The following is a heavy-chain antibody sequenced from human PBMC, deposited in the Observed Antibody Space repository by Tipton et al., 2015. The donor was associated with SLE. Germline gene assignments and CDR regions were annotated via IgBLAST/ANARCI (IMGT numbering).Heavy chain of an antibody. CDR2: ISHSGSA. Sequence: TLSLTCTVSGGSIGSTNYFWSWVRQLPGKGLEWIGYISHSGSAYYNPSLKSRLTILIDTSKNQFSLRLNSVTAADTAVYYCAREVNVVSDSDAFDIWGHGTVVTVSS. CDR1: GGSIGSTNYF. D-gene: IGHD2-21*01. J-gene: IGHJ3*02. V-gene: IGHV4-31*03. CDR3: AREVNVVSDSDAFDI.